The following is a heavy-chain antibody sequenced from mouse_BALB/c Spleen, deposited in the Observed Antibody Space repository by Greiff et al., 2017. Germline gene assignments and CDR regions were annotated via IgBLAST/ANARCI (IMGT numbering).Heavy chain of an antibody. J-gene: IGHJ2*01. CDR3: ARDYYGSSLPFDY. CDR1: GFAFSSYD. CDR2: ISSGGGST. Sequence: EVKLVESGGGLVKPGGSLKLSCAASGFAFSSYDMSWVRQTPEKRLEWVAYISSGGGSTYYPDTVKGRFTISRDNAKNTLYLQMSSLKSEDTAMYYCARDYYGSSLPFDYWGQGTTLTVSS. V-gene: IGHV5-12-1*01. D-gene: IGHD1-1*01.